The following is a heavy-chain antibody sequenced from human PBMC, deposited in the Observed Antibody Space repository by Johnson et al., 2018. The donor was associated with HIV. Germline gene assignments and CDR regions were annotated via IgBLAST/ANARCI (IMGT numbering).Heavy chain of an antibody. CDR3: AKESKWESRTPHAFDM. CDR2: IWYDGNSK. J-gene: IGHJ3*02. D-gene: IGHD1-26*01. CDR1: GFTFDDYG. V-gene: IGHV3-30*02. Sequence: VQLVESGGGVVRPGGSLRLSCAASGFTFDDYGMSWVRQAPGKGLEWVAFIWYDGNSKYYIDSVKGRFTVSRDNSKNTLYLQMKSLRPEDTAVYYCAKESKWESRTPHAFDMWGQGTMVTVSS.